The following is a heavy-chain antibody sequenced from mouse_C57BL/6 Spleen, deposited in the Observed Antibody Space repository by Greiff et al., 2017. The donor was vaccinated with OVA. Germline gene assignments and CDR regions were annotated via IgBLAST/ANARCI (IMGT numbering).Heavy chain of an antibody. J-gene: IGHJ3*01. CDR1: GYTFTSYW. V-gene: IGHV1-52*01. D-gene: IGHD1-3*01. CDR3: ARGELQSWFAY. Sequence: VQLQQPGAELVRPGSSVKLSCKASGYTFTSYWMHWVKQRPIQGLEWIGNIDPSDSETHYNQKFKDKATLTVDKSSSTAYMQLSSLTSEDSAVSYGARGELQSWFAYWGEGTLVTVSA. CDR2: IDPSDSET.